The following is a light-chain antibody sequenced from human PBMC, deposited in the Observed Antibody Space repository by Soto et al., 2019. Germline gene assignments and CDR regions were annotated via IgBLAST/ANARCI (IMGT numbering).Light chain of an antibody. J-gene: IGKJ4*01. CDR1: QGISSY. CDR3: QQVNSYPVT. V-gene: IGKV1-9*01. Sequence: DTQLTQSPSFLSASVGDRVTITCRASQGISSYLGWYQQKPGKAPKLLIHGASTLQSGVPSRFSGSGSGTEFTLTISSLQPEDFASYYCQQVNSYPVTFGGGTKVEIK. CDR2: GAS.